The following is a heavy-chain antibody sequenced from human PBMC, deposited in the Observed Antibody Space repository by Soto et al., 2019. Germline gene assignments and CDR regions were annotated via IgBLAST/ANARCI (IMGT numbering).Heavy chain of an antibody. J-gene: IGHJ4*02. CDR1: GFSVSTTS. CDR2: MHRGGTT. D-gene: IGHD5-18*01. CDR3: ARVNTTLVDHFDC. V-gene: IGHV3-53*01. Sequence: GGSLRLSCVVSGFSVSTTSIFWVRQATGKGLEWVSLMHRGGTTDNADSVKGRFTTSRDKSKNTLYLHMNGLRVEDTAVYYCARVNTTLVDHFDCWGQGTLVTVSS.